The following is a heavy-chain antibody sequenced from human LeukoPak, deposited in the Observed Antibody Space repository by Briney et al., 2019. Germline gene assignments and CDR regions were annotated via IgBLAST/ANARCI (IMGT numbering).Heavy chain of an antibody. D-gene: IGHD5-12*01. CDR3: ATGYRYYFDY. CDR1: GFTFSNAW. CDR2: INHSGST. Sequence: GSLRLSCAASGFTFSNAWMSWIRQPPGKGLEWIGEINHSGSTNYNPSLKSRVTISVDTSKNQFSLKLSSVTAADTAVYYCATGYRYYFDYWGQGTLVTVSS. V-gene: IGHV4-34*08. J-gene: IGHJ4*02.